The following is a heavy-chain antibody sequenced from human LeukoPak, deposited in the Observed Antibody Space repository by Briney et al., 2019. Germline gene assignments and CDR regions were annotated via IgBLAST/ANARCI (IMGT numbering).Heavy chain of an antibody. CDR2: TNPSGGST. CDR3: ARDDGDSSSWSEKFDY. V-gene: IGHV1-46*01. Sequence: ASVKVSCKASGYTFTSYYMHWVRQAPGQGLEWMGITNPSGGSTSYAQKFQGRVTMTRDTSTSTVYMELSSLRSEDTAVYYCARDDGDSSSWSEKFDYWGQGTLVTVSS. J-gene: IGHJ4*02. CDR1: GYTFTSYY. D-gene: IGHD6-13*01.